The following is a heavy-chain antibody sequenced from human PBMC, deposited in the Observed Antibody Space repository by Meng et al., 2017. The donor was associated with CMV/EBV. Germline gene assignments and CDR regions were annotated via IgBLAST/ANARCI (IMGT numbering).Heavy chain of an antibody. CDR3: ARHEHWDAFDI. Sequence: GGSLRLSCAASGFTFSSYEMNWVRQAPGKGLEWVSYISSSGSTIYYADSVKGRFTISRDNAKNSLYLQMNSLRAEDTAVYYCARHEHWDAFDIWGQGTMVTVSS. V-gene: IGHV3-48*03. CDR1: GFTFSSYE. J-gene: IGHJ3*02. CDR2: ISSSGSTI. D-gene: IGHD3-3*02.